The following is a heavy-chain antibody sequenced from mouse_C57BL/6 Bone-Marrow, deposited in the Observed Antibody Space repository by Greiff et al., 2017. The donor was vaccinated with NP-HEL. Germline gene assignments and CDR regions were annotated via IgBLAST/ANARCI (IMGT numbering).Heavy chain of an antibody. Sequence: QVQLQQPGAELVQPGASVKLSCKASGYTFTSYWMQWVKQRPGQGLEWIGEIDPSDSYTNYNQKFKGKATLTVDTSSSTAYMQLSSLTSEDSAVYYWAGSSYRVAYWGQGTLVTVSA. D-gene: IGHD1-1*01. V-gene: IGHV1-50*01. CDR2: IDPSDSYT. J-gene: IGHJ3*01. CDR1: GYTFTSYW. CDR3: AGSSYRVAY.